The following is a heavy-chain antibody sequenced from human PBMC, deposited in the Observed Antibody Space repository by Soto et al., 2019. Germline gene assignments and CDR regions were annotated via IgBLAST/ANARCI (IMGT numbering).Heavy chain of an antibody. Sequence: EVQLLESGGGLVQPGGSLRLSCAASGFTFSFFAMSWVRQAPGKRPEWVSGIGGSNDDTHYADSVKGRFSISRDNFQNTLFLQMNSMRGEDMAVYYCAKDRVDHNSVWDPFDIWGQGTMVTVSS. V-gene: IGHV3-23*01. CDR2: IGGSNDDT. J-gene: IGHJ3*02. CDR1: GFTFSFFA. D-gene: IGHD1-20*01. CDR3: AKDRVDHNSVWDPFDI.